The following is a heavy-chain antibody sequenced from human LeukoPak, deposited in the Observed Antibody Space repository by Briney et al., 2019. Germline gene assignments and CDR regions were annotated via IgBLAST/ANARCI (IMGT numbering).Heavy chain of an antibody. V-gene: IGHV3-21*01. J-gene: IGHJ4*02. CDR2: ISSSSSDI. CDR1: GFTFSSYS. CDR3: ARADYGEKPYYFDY. Sequence: GGSLRLSCAASGFTFSSYSMNWVRQAPGKGLEWVSSISSSSSDIYYADSVKGRFTISRDNAKNSLYLQMNSLRAEDTAVYYCARADYGEKPYYFDYWGQGTLVTVSS. D-gene: IGHD4-17*01.